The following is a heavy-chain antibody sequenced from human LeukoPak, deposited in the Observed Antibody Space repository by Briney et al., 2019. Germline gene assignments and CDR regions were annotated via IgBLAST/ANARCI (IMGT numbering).Heavy chain of an antibody. CDR3: ARVTRASIFGVVHMDV. CDR2: INHSGST. CDR1: DGSFSGYY. Sequence: SETLSLTCAVYDGSFSGYYWSWIRQPPGKGLEWIGEINHSGSTNYNPSLKSRVTISVDTSKNQFSLKLSSVTAADTAVYYCARVTRASIFGVVHMDVWGQGTTVTVSS. J-gene: IGHJ6*02. V-gene: IGHV4-34*01. D-gene: IGHD3-3*02.